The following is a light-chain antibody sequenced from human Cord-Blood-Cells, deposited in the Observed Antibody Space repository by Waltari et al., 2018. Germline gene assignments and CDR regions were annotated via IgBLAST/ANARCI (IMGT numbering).Light chain of an antibody. CDR3: SSYAGSNFVV. V-gene: IGLV2-8*01. CDR2: EVS. CDR1: SSDVGGYNY. Sequence: QSALTQPPSASGSPGQSVPISCTGTSSDVGGYNYVSWYQQHPGKAPKLMIDEVSKRPAGVPDRFSGSKSGNTASLTVSGLQAEDEADYYCSSYAGSNFVVFGGGTKLTVL. J-gene: IGLJ2*01.